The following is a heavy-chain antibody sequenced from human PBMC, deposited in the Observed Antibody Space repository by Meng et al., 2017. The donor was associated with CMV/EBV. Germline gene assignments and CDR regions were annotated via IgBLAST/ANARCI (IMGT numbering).Heavy chain of an antibody. Sequence: GESLKFSCAASGFTFSSYGMHWVRQAPGKGLEWVAVIWYDGSNKYYADSVKGRFTISRDNSKNTLYLQMNSLRAEDTAVYYCAKGSRLPEGIYYYGMDVWGQGTTVTVSS. CDR1: GFTFSSYG. J-gene: IGHJ6*02. CDR2: IWYDGSNK. V-gene: IGHV3-33*06. D-gene: IGHD2-2*01. CDR3: AKGSRLPEGIYYYGMDV.